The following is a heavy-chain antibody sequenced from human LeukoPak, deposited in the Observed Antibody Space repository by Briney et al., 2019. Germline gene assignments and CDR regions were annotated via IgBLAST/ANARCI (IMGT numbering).Heavy chain of an antibody. D-gene: IGHD6-19*01. CDR2: IYYSGST. CDR1: GGSISSSRYY. Sequence: SETLSLTCTVSGGSISSSRYYWGWIRQPPGKGLEWIGTIYYSGSTYYNPSLKSRVTISVDTSKNHFPLNLSSVTAADTAVYYCARGIAVARNWFDPWGQGTLVTVSS. V-gene: IGHV4-39*02. CDR3: ARGIAVARNWFDP. J-gene: IGHJ5*02.